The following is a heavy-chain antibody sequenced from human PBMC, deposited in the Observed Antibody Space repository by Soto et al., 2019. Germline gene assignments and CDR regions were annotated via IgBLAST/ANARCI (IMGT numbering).Heavy chain of an antibody. Sequence: SETLSLTCTVSGVSINSGYSYWSWVRQSPGKGLEWIGYIYYSGSTYYKPSLKSRLIISIDTPRNQFSLKLASATAADTAVYFCASVAPDLRYFDSWGQGTLVTVSS. CDR3: ASVAPDLRYFDS. CDR1: GVSINSGYSY. CDR2: IYYSGST. D-gene: IGHD5-12*01. V-gene: IGHV4-30-4*01. J-gene: IGHJ4*02.